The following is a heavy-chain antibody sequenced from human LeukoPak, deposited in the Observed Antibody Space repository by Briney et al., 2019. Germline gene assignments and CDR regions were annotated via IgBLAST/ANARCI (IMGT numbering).Heavy chain of an antibody. CDR3: AREGGFRGSQMDD. D-gene: IGHD3-16*01. Sequence: GGSLRLSCAASGFTFSDYYMSWIRQAPGKGLEWVSCISSSGNTIYYADSVRGRFTISRDNTKNSLYLQVNSLRAEDTAVYYCAREGGFRGSQMDDWGQGTLVTVSS. V-gene: IGHV3-11*04. J-gene: IGHJ4*02. CDR1: GFTFSDYY. CDR2: ISSSGNTI.